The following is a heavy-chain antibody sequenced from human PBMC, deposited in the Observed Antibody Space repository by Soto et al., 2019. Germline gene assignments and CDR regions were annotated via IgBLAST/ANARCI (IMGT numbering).Heavy chain of an antibody. V-gene: IGHV3-30*18. CDR2: ISSDGSNK. J-gene: IGHJ4*02. D-gene: IGHD1-1*01. CDR1: GFTFSSYV. CDR3: TKDLQWRLDY. Sequence: QVQLVESGGGVVQPGRSLRLSCAASGFTFSSYVMHWVRQAPGTGLQWVAVISSDGSNKYYADSVKGRFTISRENSKNTLYMQMNSLRAEDTAVYYCTKDLQWRLDYWGQGTLVTVSS.